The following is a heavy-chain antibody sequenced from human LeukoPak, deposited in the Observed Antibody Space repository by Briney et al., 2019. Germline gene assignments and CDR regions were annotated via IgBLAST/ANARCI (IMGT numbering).Heavy chain of an antibody. V-gene: IGHV4-38-2*01. J-gene: IGHJ4*02. CDR2: IHHTGMT. Sequence: SETLSLTCAVSGYSISSGYYWSWIRQPPGKRLEWIATIHHTGMTYYNPSLNSRVTISVDTSKNQFSLKLSSVTAAGTAVYYCARYTGSNWGYSFDSWGQGTLVTVSS. CDR3: ARYTGSNWGYSFDS. D-gene: IGHD7-27*01. CDR1: GYSISSGYY.